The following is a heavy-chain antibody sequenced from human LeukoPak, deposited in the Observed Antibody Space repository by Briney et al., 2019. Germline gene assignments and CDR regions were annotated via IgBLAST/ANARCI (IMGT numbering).Heavy chain of an antibody. J-gene: IGHJ4*02. CDR3: GASEETAAGPY. CDR2: IKPDGSVT. D-gene: IGHD6-13*01. Sequence: GGSLRLSCAASGFTFSNYWMTWVRQAPGKGLEWVANIKPDGSVTLYGDSVKGRFTISRDNAKNSLYLQMNSLRAEDTGLYYCGASEETAAGPYWGQGTLVTVSS. CDR1: GFTFSNYW. V-gene: IGHV3-7*01.